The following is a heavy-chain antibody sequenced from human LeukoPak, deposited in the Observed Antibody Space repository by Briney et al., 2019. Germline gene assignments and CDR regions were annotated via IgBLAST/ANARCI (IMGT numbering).Heavy chain of an antibody. J-gene: IGHJ5*02. V-gene: IGHV4-59*01. CDR2: IYYSGST. D-gene: IGHD6-13*01. CDR1: GGSISSYY. CDR3: ARRSSSWSLSLWFDP. Sequence: PSETLSLTCTVSGGSISSYYWSWIRQPPGKGLEWIGYIYYSGSTNYNPSLKSRVTISVDTSKNQFSLKLSSVTAADTAVYYCARRSSSWSLSLWFDPWGQGTLVTVSS.